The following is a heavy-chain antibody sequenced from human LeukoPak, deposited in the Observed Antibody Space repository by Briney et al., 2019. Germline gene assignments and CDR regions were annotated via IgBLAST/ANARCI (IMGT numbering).Heavy chain of an antibody. CDR1: GFIFSGYW. CDR2: IRQDGSEK. CDR3: GRDRYYFDSSGYYSTDY. Sequence: GGSLRLSCAASGFIFSGYWMSWVRQAPGTGLEWVANIRQDGSEKYYVDSVKGRFTIPRDNAKNSLYLQMNSLRAEDTAVYFCGRDRYYFDSSGYYSTDYWGQGTLVTVSS. V-gene: IGHV3-7*01. D-gene: IGHD3-22*01. J-gene: IGHJ4*02.